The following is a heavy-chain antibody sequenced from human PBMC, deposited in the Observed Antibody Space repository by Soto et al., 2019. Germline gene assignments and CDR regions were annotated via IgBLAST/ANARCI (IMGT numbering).Heavy chain of an antibody. Sequence: QVPLVESGGGVVQPGRSLRLSFAASGFTFSSYGMHWVRQAPGKGLEWVAVISYDGSNKYYADSVKGRFTISRDNSKNTLYLQMNSLRAEDTAVYYCATVGIRWPTIGYWGQGTLVTVSS. CDR3: ATVGIRWPTIGY. V-gene: IGHV3-30*03. J-gene: IGHJ4*02. D-gene: IGHD3-3*02. CDR1: GFTFSSYG. CDR2: ISYDGSNK.